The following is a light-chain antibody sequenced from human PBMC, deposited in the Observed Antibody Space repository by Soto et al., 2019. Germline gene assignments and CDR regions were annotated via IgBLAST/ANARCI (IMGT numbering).Light chain of an antibody. Sequence: LTQPASVSGSPGQSITISCTGTSSDIGAYNRVSWYQQHPGKAPKLVTYDVTNRPSGVSNRFSGSKSGNAASLTISGLQAEDEADYYCNSYPTISTSVFGTGTKVTVL. CDR2: DVT. CDR1: SSDIGAYNR. V-gene: IGLV2-14*01. J-gene: IGLJ1*01. CDR3: NSYPTISTSV.